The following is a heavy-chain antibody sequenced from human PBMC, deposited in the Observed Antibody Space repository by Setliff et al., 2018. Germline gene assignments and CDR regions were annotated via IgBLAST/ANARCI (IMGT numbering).Heavy chain of an antibody. CDR1: GASLSSGTYY. CDR3: ARGGTFRYFDY. D-gene: IGHD5-12*01. J-gene: IGHJ4*02. CDR2: IYHGGKT. Sequence: SETLSLTCTVSGASLSSGTYYWGWIRQPPGKGLEWIGRIYHGGKTYYNTSLESRVTLSVDTSKNQFSLKLTSVTAADTAVYYCARGGTFRYFDYWGQGTPVTVSS. V-gene: IGHV4-39*07.